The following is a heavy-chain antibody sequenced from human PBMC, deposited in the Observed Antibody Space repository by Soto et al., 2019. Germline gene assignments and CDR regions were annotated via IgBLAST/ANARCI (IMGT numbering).Heavy chain of an antibody. J-gene: IGHJ6*04. CDR2: IYPGDSDT. Sequence: GESLKISCKGSGYTFTNYWIGWVRQMPGKGLEWMGIIYPGDSDTKYNPSFQGQVTISADKSITTTYLQWSSLKASDTAIYYCAASIFYYGMDVSGKGTKVTVSS. CDR3: AASIFYYGMDV. CDR1: GYTFTNYW. V-gene: IGHV5-51*01.